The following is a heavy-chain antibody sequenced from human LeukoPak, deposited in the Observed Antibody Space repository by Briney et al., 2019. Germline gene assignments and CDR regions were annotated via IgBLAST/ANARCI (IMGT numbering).Heavy chain of an antibody. CDR1: GFTFSSYW. D-gene: IGHD3-10*01. V-gene: IGHV3-7*03. CDR3: ARVPSLWFGEADY. CDR2: IKQDGSEK. J-gene: IGHJ4*02. Sequence: PGGSLRLSCAAYGFTFSSYWMSWVRQAPGKGLKWVANIKQDGSEKYYVDSVKGRFTISRDNAKNSLYLQMNSLRAEDTAVYYCARVPSLWFGEADYWGQGTLVTVSS.